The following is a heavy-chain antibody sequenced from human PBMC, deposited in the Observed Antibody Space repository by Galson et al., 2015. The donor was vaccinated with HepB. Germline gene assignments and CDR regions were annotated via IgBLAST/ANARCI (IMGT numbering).Heavy chain of an antibody. Sequence: SLRLSCAASGFTFSSYAMHWVRQAPGKGLEWVAVISYDGSNKYYADSVKGRFTISRDNSKNTLYLQMNSLRAEDTAVYYCARDRLGEFPLYYFDYWGQGTLVTVSS. CDR3: ARDRLGEFPLYYFDY. J-gene: IGHJ4*02. CDR1: GFTFSSYA. CDR2: ISYDGSNK. V-gene: IGHV3-30-3*01. D-gene: IGHD3-10*01.